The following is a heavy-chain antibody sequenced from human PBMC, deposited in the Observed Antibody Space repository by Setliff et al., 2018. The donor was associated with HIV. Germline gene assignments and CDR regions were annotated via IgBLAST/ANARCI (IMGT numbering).Heavy chain of an antibody. D-gene: IGHD5-18*01. J-gene: IGHJ4*02. Sequence: GASVKVSCKASGGTFSSYAISWVRQAPGQGLEWMGWINPNNGGTNYAQKFQGRVTMTRDTSISTAYMELSSLRSEDTAVYYCARDNLRAKRDTAMVFALWGQGTLVTVSS. CDR2: INPNNGGT. V-gene: IGHV1-2*02. CDR3: ARDNLRAKRDTAMVFAL. CDR1: GGTFSSYA.